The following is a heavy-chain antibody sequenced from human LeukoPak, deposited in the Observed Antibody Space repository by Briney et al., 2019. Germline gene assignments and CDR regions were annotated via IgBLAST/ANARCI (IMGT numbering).Heavy chain of an antibody. V-gene: IGHV4-38-2*02. CDR2: IYHSGST. CDR1: GYSISSGYY. Sequence: SETLSLTCTVSGYSISSGYYWGWIRQPPGKGLEWIGSIYHSGSTYYNPSLKSRVTISVDTSKNQFSLKLSSVTAADTAVYYCARGGEEGDWFDPWGQGTLVTVSS. D-gene: IGHD3-16*01. CDR3: ARGGEEGDWFDP. J-gene: IGHJ5*02.